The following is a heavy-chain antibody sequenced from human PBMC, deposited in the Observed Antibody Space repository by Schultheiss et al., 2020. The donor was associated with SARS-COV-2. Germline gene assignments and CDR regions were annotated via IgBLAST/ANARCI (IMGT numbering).Heavy chain of an antibody. D-gene: IGHD4-17*01. J-gene: IGHJ4*02. CDR2: ISYDGNNK. Sequence: GGSLRLSCAASGFTFSSYAMHWVRQAPGKGLEWVAVISYDGNNKYYADSVKGRFTISRDNSKNTLYLQMNSLRAEDTAVYYCARDFENDYGDYPGYFDYWGQGTLVTVSS. CDR1: GFTFSSYA. CDR3: ARDFENDYGDYPGYFDY. V-gene: IGHV3-30*01.